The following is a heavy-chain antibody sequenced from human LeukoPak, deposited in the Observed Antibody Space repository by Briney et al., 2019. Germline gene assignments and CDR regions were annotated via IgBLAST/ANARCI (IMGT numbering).Heavy chain of an antibody. CDR3: ARVDIAATGTGGDY. V-gene: IGHV1-69*06. Sequence: RASVKVSCKASGGTFSSYAISWVRQAPGQGLEWMGGIIPIFGTANYAQKFQGRVTITADKSTSTAYMELSSLRSEDTAVYYCARVDIAATGTGGDYWGQGTLVTVSS. J-gene: IGHJ4*02. CDR2: IIPIFGTA. D-gene: IGHD6-13*01. CDR1: GGTFSSYA.